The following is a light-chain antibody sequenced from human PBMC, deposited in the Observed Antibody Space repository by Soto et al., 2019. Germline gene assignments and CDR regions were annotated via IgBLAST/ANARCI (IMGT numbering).Light chain of an antibody. J-gene: IGKJ5*01. CDR2: GAS. CDR1: QSVSSNY. Sequence: VLTQSPGTLSFSPGERATLSCRASQSVSSNYLAWFQQKPGQAPRLLIYGASSRATGIPDRFSGSGSGTDFPLTISRLEPEDFAVYYCQQYGRSITFGQGTRLEIK. CDR3: QQYGRSIT. V-gene: IGKV3-20*01.